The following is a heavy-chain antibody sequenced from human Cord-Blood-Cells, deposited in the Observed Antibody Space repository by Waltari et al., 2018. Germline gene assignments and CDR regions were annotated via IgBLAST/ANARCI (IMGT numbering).Heavy chain of an antibody. D-gene: IGHD3-16*01. CDR3: AKDPVGWGFDY. CDR1: GFTSSSHG. J-gene: IGHJ4*02. CDR2: ISYDGSNK. V-gene: IGHV3-30*18. Sequence: QVQLVESGGGVVQPGRSLRLSCAASGFTSSSHGMHWVRTAPGKGLEWVAVISYDGSNKYYADSVKGRFTISRDNSKNTLYLQMNSLRAEDTAVYYCAKDPVGWGFDYWGQGTLVTVSS.